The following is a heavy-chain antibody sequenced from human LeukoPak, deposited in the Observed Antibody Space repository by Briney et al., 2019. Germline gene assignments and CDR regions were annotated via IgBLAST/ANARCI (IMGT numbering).Heavy chain of an antibody. CDR3: ARRGFYDTSGYLFDY. CDR2: ISTSGSGT. D-gene: IGHD3-22*01. J-gene: IGHJ4*02. V-gene: IGHV3-48*03. Sequence: GGSLRLSCVASGFIFSRYEMNWVRQAPGKGLEWVSYISTSGSGTYYADSVKGRFTISRDNAKNSLYLQMNSLRAEDTAVYYCARRGFYDTSGYLFDYWGQGALVTVSS. CDR1: GFIFSRYE.